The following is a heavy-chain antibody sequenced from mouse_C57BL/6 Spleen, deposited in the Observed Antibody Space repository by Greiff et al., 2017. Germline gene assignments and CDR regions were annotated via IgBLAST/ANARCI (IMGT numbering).Heavy chain of an antibody. D-gene: IGHD2-4*01. CDR2: ISDGGSYT. Sequence: EVKLMESGGGLVKPGGSLTLSCAASGFTFSSYAMSWVRQTPEKRLEWVATISDGGSYTYYPDNVKGRFTLSRDHAKKNLYLQMSHLKSEDTAMYYCAREMEYYDYDEGAWFAYWGQGTLGTVSA. J-gene: IGHJ3*01. CDR3: AREMEYYDYDEGAWFAY. V-gene: IGHV5-4*01. CDR1: GFTFSSYA.